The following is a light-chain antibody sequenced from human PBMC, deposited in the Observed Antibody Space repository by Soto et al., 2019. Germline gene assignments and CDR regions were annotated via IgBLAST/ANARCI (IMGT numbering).Light chain of an antibody. CDR2: DDS. V-gene: IGKV1-5*01. CDR3: QQYYYYST. J-gene: IGKJ1*01. CDR1: QSLNGR. Sequence: DIQMTQSPSTLSSSIGDRVTITCRASQSLNGRLAWYQQRPGHAPNLLIYDDSTLETGVPSRFSGTGSETEFTLTISGLQPDDFATYYCQQYYYYSTFGPGTKVEIK.